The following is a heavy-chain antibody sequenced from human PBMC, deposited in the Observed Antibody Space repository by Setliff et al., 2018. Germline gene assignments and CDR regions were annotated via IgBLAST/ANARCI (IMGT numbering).Heavy chain of an antibody. CDR3: ARGVEHHYVWGSYRPWGWFDP. CDR1: GGSISSGSYY. J-gene: IGHJ5*02. V-gene: IGHV4-61*02. CDR2: IYTSGST. Sequence: SETLSLTCTVSGGSISSGSYYWSWIRQPAGKGLEWIGRIYTSGSTNYNPSLKSRVTISVDTSKNQFSLQLSSVTAADTAVYYCARGVEHHYVWGSYRPWGWFDPWGQGTLVTVSS. D-gene: IGHD3-16*02.